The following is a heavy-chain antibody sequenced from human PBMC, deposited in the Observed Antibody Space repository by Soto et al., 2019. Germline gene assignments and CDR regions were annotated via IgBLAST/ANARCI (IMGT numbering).Heavy chain of an antibody. CDR2: ISYDGSNK. CDR1: GFTFSSYA. V-gene: IGHV3-30-3*01. CDR3: ARDQRRYCTNGVCYTFDY. J-gene: IGHJ4*02. D-gene: IGHD2-8*01. Sequence: QVQLVESGGGVVQPGRSLRLSCAASGFTFSSYAMHWVRQAPGKGLEWVAVISYDGSNKYYADSVKGRFTISRDNSKNTLYLQMNSLRAEDTAVYYCARDQRRYCTNGVCYTFDYWGQGTLVTVSS.